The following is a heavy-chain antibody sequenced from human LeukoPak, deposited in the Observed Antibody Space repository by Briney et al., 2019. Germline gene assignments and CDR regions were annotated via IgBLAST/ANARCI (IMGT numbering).Heavy chain of an antibody. Sequence: QPGGSLRLSCAASGFTFSSYAMSWVRQAPGKGLEWVSAISGSGGSTYYADSVKGRFTISRDNSKNTLYLQMNSLRAEDTAVYYCAKDSPKYDFWSGYYPTYYFDYWGQGTLVTVSS. V-gene: IGHV3-23*01. CDR3: AKDSPKYDFWSGYYPTYYFDY. D-gene: IGHD3-3*01. CDR2: ISGSGGST. CDR1: GFTFSSYA. J-gene: IGHJ4*02.